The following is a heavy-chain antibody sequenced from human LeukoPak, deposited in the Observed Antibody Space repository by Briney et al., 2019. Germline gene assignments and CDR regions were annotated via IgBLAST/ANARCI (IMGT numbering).Heavy chain of an antibody. CDR3: ARQHIAAADYYYGMDV. CDR1: GYTFTSYD. Sequence: ASVKVSCKASGYTFTSYDINWVRQASGQGLEGMGWMNPNSGNTGYAQKFQGRVTMTRNNSISTAYMELSSLRSEDTAVYYCARQHIAAADYYYGMDVWGQGTTVTVSS. V-gene: IGHV1-8*01. D-gene: IGHD6-13*01. CDR2: MNPNSGNT. J-gene: IGHJ6*02.